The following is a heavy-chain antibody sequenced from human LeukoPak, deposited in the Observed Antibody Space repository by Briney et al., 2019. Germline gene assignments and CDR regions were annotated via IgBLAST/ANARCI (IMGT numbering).Heavy chain of an antibody. V-gene: IGHV3-23*01. J-gene: IGHJ4*02. CDR3: AKVMTVAGNYYFDY. D-gene: IGHD6-19*01. CDR1: GFTFSSYA. CDR2: ISGSGGST. Sequence: GGSLRLSCAASGFTFSSYAMSWVRQAPGKGLEWVSAISGSGGSTYYADSVKGRFTISRDNSKSTLHLQMNSLRAEDTAVYYCAKVMTVAGNYYFDYWGQGTPVTVSS.